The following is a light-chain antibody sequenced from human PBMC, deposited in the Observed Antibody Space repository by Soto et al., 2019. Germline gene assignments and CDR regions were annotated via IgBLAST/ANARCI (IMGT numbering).Light chain of an antibody. CDR3: NSYTSRYTYV. CDR2: EVS. J-gene: IGLJ1*01. CDR1: SNDVGGYKY. V-gene: IGLV2-14*01. Sequence: QSALTQPASMSGSPGQSVTISCTGTSNDVGGYKYVSWYQQHPGKAPKLMIYEVSNRPSGVPNRFAGSESGNTASLTISGLQTEDEADYYCNSYTSRYTYVFGTGTKLTVL.